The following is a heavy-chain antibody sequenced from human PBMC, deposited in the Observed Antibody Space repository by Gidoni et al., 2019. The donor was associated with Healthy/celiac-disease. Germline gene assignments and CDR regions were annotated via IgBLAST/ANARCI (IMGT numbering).Heavy chain of an antibody. D-gene: IGHD1-26*01. CDR3: AKAARIVGDTLTFDY. J-gene: IGHJ4*02. CDR2: ISGSGGST. V-gene: IGHV3-23*01. Sequence: QAPGQGLEWVSAISGSGGSTYYADSVKGRFTISRDNSKNTLYLQMNSLRAEDTAVYYCAKAARIVGDTLTFDYWGQGTLVTVSS.